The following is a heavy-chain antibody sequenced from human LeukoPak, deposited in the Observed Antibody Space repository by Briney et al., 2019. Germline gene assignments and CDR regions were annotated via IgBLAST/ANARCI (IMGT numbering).Heavy chain of an antibody. CDR2: ILLKFGTT. J-gene: IGHJ5*02. CDR1: GDTFSKNA. CDR3: ARSQSSSWYMMSFAP. D-gene: IGHD6-13*01. Sequence: SVKVSCKASGDTFSKNAIHWVRQAPGQGLAWMGGILLKFGTTQYSGKSQDRVTITADASTTTAYMELSSLTSEDTAMYYCARSQSSSWYMMSFAPWGQGTLVIVSS. V-gene: IGHV1-69*13.